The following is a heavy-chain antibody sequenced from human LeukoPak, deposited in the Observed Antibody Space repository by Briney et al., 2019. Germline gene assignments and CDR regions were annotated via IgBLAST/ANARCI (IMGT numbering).Heavy chain of an antibody. CDR1: GFTFSSYE. CDR3: GIRDTSDYYVF. Sequence: GGSLRLSCAASGFTFSSYEMNWVRQAPGKGLEWASYISSSGSTIYYADSVKGRFTISRDNSKNALYLQMNGLRADDTAVYYCGIRDTSDYYVFWGQGTLVTVSS. V-gene: IGHV3-48*03. J-gene: IGHJ4*02. CDR2: ISSSGSTI. D-gene: IGHD3-22*01.